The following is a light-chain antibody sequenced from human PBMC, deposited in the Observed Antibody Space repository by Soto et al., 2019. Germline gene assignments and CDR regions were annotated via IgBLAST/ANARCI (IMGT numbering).Light chain of an antibody. V-gene: IGKV3-20*01. CDR1: QSVSSSY. CDR2: GAS. CDR3: HQYGSSPPYA. J-gene: IGKJ2*01. Sequence: EIVLTQSPGTLSLSPGERATLSCRASQSVSSSYLSWFQQKPGQAPRLLIYGASSRATGIPDRFSSSGSGREFTFTISRQEPGDFPVYYYHQYGSSPPYAFGQGTELDIK.